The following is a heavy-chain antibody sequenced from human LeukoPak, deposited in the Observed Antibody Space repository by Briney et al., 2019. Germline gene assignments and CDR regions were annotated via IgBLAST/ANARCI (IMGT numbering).Heavy chain of an antibody. CDR2: IYYSGST. Sequence: SETLSLTCTVSGGCISSSSYYWGWIRQPPGKGLEWIGSIYYSGSTYYNPSLKSRVTISVDTSKNQFSLKLSSVTAADTAVYYCARAITFGGVIGDWGQGTLVTVSS. CDR3: ARAITFGGVIGD. CDR1: GGCISSSSYY. D-gene: IGHD3-16*02. V-gene: IGHV4-39*01. J-gene: IGHJ4*02.